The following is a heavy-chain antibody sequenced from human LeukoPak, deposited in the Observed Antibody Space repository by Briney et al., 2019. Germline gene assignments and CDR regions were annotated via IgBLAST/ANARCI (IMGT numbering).Heavy chain of an antibody. V-gene: IGHV1-18*01. J-gene: IGHJ4*02. CDR2: ISAYNGNT. D-gene: IGHD3-9*01. Sequence: ASVKVSCKASGYTFTSYGISWVRQAPGQGLEWMGWISAYNGNTNYAQKLQGRVTMTTDTSTSTAYMELRSLRSDDTAVYYCARDHYDILTGYSYFDYWGQGTLVTVSS. CDR3: ARDHYDILTGYSYFDY. CDR1: GYTFTSYG.